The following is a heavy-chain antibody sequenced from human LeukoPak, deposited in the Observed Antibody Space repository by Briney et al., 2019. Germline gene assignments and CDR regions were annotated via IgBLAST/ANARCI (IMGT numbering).Heavy chain of an antibody. V-gene: IGHV3-20*04. Sequence: PGGSLRLSCTTSGFTFDDYAMSWVRQAPGKGREWVSGMNWNGGSTGYADSVKGRFTISRDDAKNSLYLQMNSLRAEDTALYYCARLACSTPSCYAFDIWGQGTMVTVSS. D-gene: IGHD2-2*01. CDR1: GFTFDDYA. CDR2: MNWNGGST. CDR3: ARLACSTPSCYAFDI. J-gene: IGHJ3*02.